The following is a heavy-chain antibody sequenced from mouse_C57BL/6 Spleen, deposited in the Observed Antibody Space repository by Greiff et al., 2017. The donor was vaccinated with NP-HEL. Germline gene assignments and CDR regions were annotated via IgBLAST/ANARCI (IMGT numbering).Heavy chain of an antibody. CDR2: INPSSGYT. J-gene: IGHJ2*01. Sequence: VQLQQSGAELAKPGASVKLSCKASGYTFTSYWMHWVKQRPGQGLEWIGYINPSSGYTKYNQKFKDKATLTADKSSSAAYLQLSSLTYEDSAVYDCARPLTTVVPPCDDGVKGPTLTVPS. CDR1: GYTFTSYW. CDR3: ARPLTTVVPPCDD. V-gene: IGHV1-7*01. D-gene: IGHD1-1*01.